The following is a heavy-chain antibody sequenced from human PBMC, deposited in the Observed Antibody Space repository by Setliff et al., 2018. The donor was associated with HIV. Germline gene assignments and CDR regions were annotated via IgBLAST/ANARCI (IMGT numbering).Heavy chain of an antibody. V-gene: IGHV4-39*07. CDR1: GGPISSSNYY. CDR3: ARLSSGWYNWFDP. D-gene: IGHD6-19*01. CDR2: IYYGGST. J-gene: IGHJ5*02. Sequence: PETLSLTCTVSGGPISSSNYYWSWIRQPPGKGLEWIGTIYYGGSTYYNAALKSRGSISADTSKNQLSLKVNSVTVADTAVYYCARLSSGWYNWFDPWGQGTLVTVSS.